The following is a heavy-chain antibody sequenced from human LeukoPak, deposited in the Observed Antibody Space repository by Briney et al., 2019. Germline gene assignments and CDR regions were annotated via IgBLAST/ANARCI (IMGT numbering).Heavy chain of an antibody. CDR3: ATQLPNLLAAAGHFDY. CDR1: GGTFSSYV. V-gene: IGHV1-69*01. Sequence: GSSMKVSCKASGGTFSSYVISWVRQAPGQGLEWMGGFIPIFGTPDYAQKFQGRVTFTADESTGTAYMELSSLRSEDTAVYYCATQLPNLLAAAGHFDYWGQGTLVTVSS. CDR2: FIPIFGTP. J-gene: IGHJ4*02. D-gene: IGHD6-13*01.